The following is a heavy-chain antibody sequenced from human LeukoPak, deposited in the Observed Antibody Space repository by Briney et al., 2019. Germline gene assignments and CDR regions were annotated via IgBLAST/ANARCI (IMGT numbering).Heavy chain of an antibody. J-gene: IGHJ4*02. D-gene: IGHD5-18*01. CDR1: GGSISSYY. CDR2: IYYSGST. V-gene: IGHV4-59*01. Sequence: SKTLSLTCTVSGGSISSYYWSWIRQPPGKGLEWIGYIYYSGSTNYNPSLKSRVTISVDTSKNQFSLKLSSVTAADTAVYYCARGGEYSYGMIDYWGQGTLVTVSS. CDR3: ARGGEYSYGMIDY.